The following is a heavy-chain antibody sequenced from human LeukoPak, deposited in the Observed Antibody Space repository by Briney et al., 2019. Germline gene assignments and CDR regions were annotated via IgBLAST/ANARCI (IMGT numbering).Heavy chain of an antibody. Sequence: QSGGSLRLSCAASGFTFSKYSMNGVRQAPGKGLEWVSYISSSSSPIYYADSVKGRFTISRDNAKNSLYLQMNSLRAEDSAVYYCARSGYCTSTSCLNGRGAFDIWGQGTMVTVSS. CDR3: ARSGYCTSTSCLNGRGAFDI. CDR1: GFTFSKYS. CDR2: ISSSSSPI. V-gene: IGHV3-48*04. J-gene: IGHJ3*02. D-gene: IGHD2-2*01.